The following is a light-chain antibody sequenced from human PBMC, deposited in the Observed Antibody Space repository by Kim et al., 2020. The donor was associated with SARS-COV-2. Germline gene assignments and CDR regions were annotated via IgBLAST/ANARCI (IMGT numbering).Light chain of an antibody. J-gene: IGKJ4*01. Sequence: VSPAERATLSCRASQSVSSNLAWYQQKPGQTPRLLIFGASTRATGIPVRFSGSGSGTEVTLTISSLQSEDFVVYYCQQYDNWPLTFGGGTKVDIK. CDR2: GAS. CDR3: QQYDNWPLT. V-gene: IGKV3-15*01. CDR1: QSVSSN.